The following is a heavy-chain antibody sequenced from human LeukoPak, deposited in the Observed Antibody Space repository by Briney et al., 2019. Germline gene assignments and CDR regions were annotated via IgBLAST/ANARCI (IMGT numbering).Heavy chain of an antibody. CDR2: IYYSGNT. CDR3: ARYYGIKGDYFDS. V-gene: IGHV4-59*08. CDR1: GGSISSYY. D-gene: IGHD3-3*01. J-gene: IGHJ4*02. Sequence: SETLSLTCTVSGGSISSYYWSWIRQPPGKGLEWIGYIYYSGNTNYSPSLKSRVTISVDTSKNQFSLKLSSVTAADTAVYYCARYYGIKGDYFDSWGQGTLVTVSS.